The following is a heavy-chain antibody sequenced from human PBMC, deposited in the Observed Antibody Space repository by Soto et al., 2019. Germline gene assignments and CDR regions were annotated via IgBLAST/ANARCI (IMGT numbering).Heavy chain of an antibody. J-gene: IGHJ6*02. V-gene: IGHV4-4*02. CDR2: IYHSGST. Sequence: SETLSLTCAVSGASISSSNWWSWVRQPPGKGLEWIGEIYHSGSTNYNPSLKSRVTISVDKSKNQFSLKLSSVTAADTAVYYCARDEAQDYYYGMDVWGQGTTVTVSS. CDR1: GASISSSNW. CDR3: ARDEAQDYYYGMDV.